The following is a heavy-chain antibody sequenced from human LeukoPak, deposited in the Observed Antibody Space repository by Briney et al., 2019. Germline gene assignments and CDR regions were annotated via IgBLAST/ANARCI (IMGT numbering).Heavy chain of an antibody. CDR3: ATHRLESHDIQFDY. CDR2: IRISAYGAST. Sequence: GRSLRLSCTVSGLPFSDYALSWVRQVPGKGLEWVGFIRISAYGASTEYSAPVKDRFTISRDDSKSLAYLQTNTLKTEDTAVYYCATHRLESHDIQFDYWGQGALVIVSS. V-gene: IGHV3-49*04. CDR1: GLPFSDYA. D-gene: IGHD1-1*01. J-gene: IGHJ4*02.